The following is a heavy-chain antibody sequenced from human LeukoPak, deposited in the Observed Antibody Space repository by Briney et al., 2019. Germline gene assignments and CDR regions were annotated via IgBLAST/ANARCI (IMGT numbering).Heavy chain of an antibody. J-gene: IGHJ4*02. D-gene: IGHD3-9*01. V-gene: IGHV1-8*01. Sequence: ASVKASCKASGYTFTRYDINWVRQATGQGLEWMGWMNPNSGNTGYAQKFQGRVTMTRNTSISTAYMELSSLRSEDTAVYYCASSEGDMTAFDYWGQGTLVTVSS. CDR3: ASSEGDMTAFDY. CDR1: GYTFTRYD. CDR2: MNPNSGNT.